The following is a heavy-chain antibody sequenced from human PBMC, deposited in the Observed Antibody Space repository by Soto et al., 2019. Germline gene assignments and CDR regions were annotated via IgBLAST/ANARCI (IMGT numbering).Heavy chain of an antibody. D-gene: IGHD6-13*01. CDR3: AIGYSSSSWRVFDF. Sequence: QVQLVQSGADVKKPGASVKVSCKTSGYTFSGYFMHWLRQAPGQGLEWMGWMNPNSGGTDYAQNFQGRVSMTLDTSISTAYMELSRLRSDDTAIYFCAIGYSSSSWRVFDFWGQGTVVTV. CDR1: GYTFSGYF. J-gene: IGHJ4*02. V-gene: IGHV1-2*02. CDR2: MNPNSGGT.